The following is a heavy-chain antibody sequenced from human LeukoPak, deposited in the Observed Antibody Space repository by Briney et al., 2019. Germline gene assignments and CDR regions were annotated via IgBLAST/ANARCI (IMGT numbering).Heavy chain of an antibody. CDR2: IYYSGST. CDR3: ARVAPDDAFDI. J-gene: IGHJ3*02. V-gene: IGHV4-59*01. CDR1: GFTFSSYW. D-gene: IGHD1-14*01. Sequence: GSLRLSCAASGFTFSSYWMSWVRQAPGKGLEWIGYIYYSGSTNYNPSLKSRVTISVDTSKNQFSLKLSSVTAADTAVYYCARVAPDDAFDIWGQGTMVTVSS.